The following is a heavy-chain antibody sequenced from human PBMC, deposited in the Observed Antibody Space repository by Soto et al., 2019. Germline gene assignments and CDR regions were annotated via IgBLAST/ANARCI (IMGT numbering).Heavy chain of an antibody. V-gene: IGHV1-69*06. CDR3: ARGSWWELPTAPYYYYGMDV. J-gene: IGHJ6*02. CDR1: GGTFSSYA. CDR2: IIPIFGTA. D-gene: IGHD1-26*01. Sequence: QVQLVQSGAEVKKPGSSVKVSCKASGGTFSSYAISWVRQAPGQGLEWMGGIIPIFGTANYAQKFQGRVTITADKSTSTASMELSSLRSEDTAVYYCARGSWWELPTAPYYYYGMDVWGQGTTVTVSS.